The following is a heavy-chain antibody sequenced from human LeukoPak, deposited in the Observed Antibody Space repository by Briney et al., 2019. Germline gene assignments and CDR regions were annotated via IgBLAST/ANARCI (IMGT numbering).Heavy chain of an antibody. Sequence: PGGSLTLSRAASGFVFGSYAVGWLRQAPGKGGEWVSAISGSDDSTYYADSVKGRFTTSRDKSKNTLYLQMNSLRAEDTAVYYCSKQVDFDPADAFDVWGQGTLVTVSS. J-gene: IGHJ3*01. CDR2: ISGSDDST. D-gene: IGHD3-9*01. V-gene: IGHV3-23*01. CDR3: SKQVDFDPADAFDV. CDR1: GFVFGSYA.